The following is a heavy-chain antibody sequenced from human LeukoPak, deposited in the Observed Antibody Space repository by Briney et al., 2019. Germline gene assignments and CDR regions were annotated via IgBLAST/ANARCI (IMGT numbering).Heavy chain of an antibody. V-gene: IGHV3-30*02. J-gene: IGHJ4*02. Sequence: GESLRLSCAASGFTFSSYGMHWVRQAPGKGLEWVAFIRYDGSNKYYADSVKGRFTISRDNSKNTLYLQMNSLRAEDTAVYYCANERYGSGSYYSDYWGQGTLVTVSS. D-gene: IGHD3-10*01. CDR3: ANERYGSGSYYSDY. CDR2: IRYDGSNK. CDR1: GFTFSSYG.